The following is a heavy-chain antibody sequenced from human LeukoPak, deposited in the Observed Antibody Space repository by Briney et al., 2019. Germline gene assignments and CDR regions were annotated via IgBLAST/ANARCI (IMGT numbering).Heavy chain of an antibody. Sequence: GGSLRLSCAASGFTFSDNYMSWVRQAPGKGLEWVSVMYCGGDTYYADSVKGRFTFSRDISKNTLYLQMNGLRTEDTAMYYCARDAPQVPAAGVLASWGQGTLVTVSS. CDR1: GFTFSDNY. V-gene: IGHV3-53*01. CDR2: MYCGGDT. D-gene: IGHD6-13*01. CDR3: ARDAPQVPAAGVLAS. J-gene: IGHJ5*02.